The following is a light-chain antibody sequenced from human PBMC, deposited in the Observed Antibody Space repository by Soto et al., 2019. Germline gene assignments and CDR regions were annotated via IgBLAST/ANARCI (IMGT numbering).Light chain of an antibody. V-gene: IGKV3-15*01. CDR1: QSISSN. CDR3: QQYTNLPRWP. CDR2: GAS. Sequence: EIVRTHPPVPLCSYPGERAXXSCRASQSISSNLVWYQQKAGQAPRLLIYGASTRATGIPARFSGSGSGTEFTLTINSLQSEDFAVYYCQQYTNLPRWPFGQRTKLAIK. J-gene: IGKJ1*01.